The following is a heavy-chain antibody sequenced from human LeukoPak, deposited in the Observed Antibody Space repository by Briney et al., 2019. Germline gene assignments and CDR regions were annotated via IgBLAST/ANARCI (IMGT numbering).Heavy chain of an antibody. J-gene: IGHJ4*02. CDR2: ISGSGGST. Sequence: GGSLRLSCAASGFTLSSYWMSWFRQAPGKGLEWVSTISGSGGSTYYADSVKGRFTISRDNSKNTLRLQMSSLRAEDTAIYYCAKGRYSDYDDPFDYWGQGTLVIVSS. V-gene: IGHV3-23*01. D-gene: IGHD5-12*01. CDR3: AKGRYSDYDDPFDY. CDR1: GFTLSSYW.